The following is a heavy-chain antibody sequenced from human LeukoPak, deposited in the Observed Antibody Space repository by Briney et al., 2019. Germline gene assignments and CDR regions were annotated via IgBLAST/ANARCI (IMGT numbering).Heavy chain of an antibody. Sequence: GGTLRLSCAASGFTFSSYGMSWVRQAPGKGLEWVSAISGSGGSTYYADSVKGRFTISRDNSKNTLYLQMNSLRAEDTAVYYCAKDQGAGSYYSWFDPWGQGTLVTVSS. CDR3: AKDQGAGSYYSWFDP. V-gene: IGHV3-23*01. CDR1: GFTFSSYG. J-gene: IGHJ5*02. D-gene: IGHD1-26*01. CDR2: ISGSGGST.